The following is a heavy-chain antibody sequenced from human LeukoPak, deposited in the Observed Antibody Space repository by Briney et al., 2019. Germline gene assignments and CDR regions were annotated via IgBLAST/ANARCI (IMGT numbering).Heavy chain of an antibody. CDR1: GFTFSSYG. J-gene: IGHJ4*02. CDR2: ISYDGSNK. D-gene: IGHD3-10*01. CDR3: ASDAFAYGSGGY. Sequence: PGGSLRLSCAASGFTFSSYGMHWVRQAPGEGLEWVAVISYDGSNKYYADSVKGRFTISRDNSKNTLYLQMNSLRAEDTALYYCASDAFAYGSGGYWGQGTLVTVSS. V-gene: IGHV3-30*03.